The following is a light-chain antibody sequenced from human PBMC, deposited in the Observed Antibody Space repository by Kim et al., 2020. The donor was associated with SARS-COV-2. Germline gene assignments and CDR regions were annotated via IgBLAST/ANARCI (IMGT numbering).Light chain of an antibody. V-gene: IGLV2-14*04. CDR1: SRDVGCYVY. CDR2: DES. J-gene: IGLJ1*01. CDR3: SSYTSSNTDV. Sequence: MSDPATSRDVGCYVYVSWQEQHADSAPRFMIFDESEGPRGFVDRLSGSKSGNTASLTISGIQPEDYADYYCSSYTSSNTDVFGTGTKFTVL.